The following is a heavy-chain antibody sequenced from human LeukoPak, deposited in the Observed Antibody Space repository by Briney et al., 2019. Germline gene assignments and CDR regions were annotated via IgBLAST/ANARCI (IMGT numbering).Heavy chain of an antibody. J-gene: IGHJ3*02. CDR2: IIPIFGTA. Sequence: ASVTVSCKASGGTFSSYAIIWVRQAPGQGIEWMGGIIPIFGTANYAQKFRGRVTITADKSTSTAYMELSSLRSEDTAVYYCAIAVAGFDAFDIWGQGTMVTVSS. V-gene: IGHV1-69*06. CDR3: AIAVAGFDAFDI. D-gene: IGHD6-19*01. CDR1: GGTFSSYA.